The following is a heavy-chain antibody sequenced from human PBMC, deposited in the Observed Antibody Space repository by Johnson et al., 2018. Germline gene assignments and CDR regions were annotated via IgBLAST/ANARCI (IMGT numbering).Heavy chain of an antibody. J-gene: IGHJ3*02. CDR2: ITPGGDT. CDR3: ASGPRLYTIRGLKLGADAFDI. D-gene: IGHD3-3*01. V-gene: IGHV3-13*01. Sequence: VQLVQSGGGLVQPGGSLRLSCAASGFTFSTYDMHWVRQSTGTGLDWVSAITPGGDTYYPGSVKGRFTISRENAQSTLYLQIISLRVGDSDIFYVASGPRLYTIRGLKLGADAFDIWGQGTMVIVSS. CDR1: GFTFSTYD.